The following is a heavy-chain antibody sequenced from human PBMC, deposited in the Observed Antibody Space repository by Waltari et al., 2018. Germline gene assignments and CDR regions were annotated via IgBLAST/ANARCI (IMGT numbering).Heavy chain of an antibody. CDR1: GFTVSGNY. D-gene: IGHD2-2*01. V-gene: IGHV3-53*01. J-gene: IGHJ6*02. CDR3: AREVVVVVPAAILYYGMDV. Sequence: EVQLVESGGGLIQPGGSLRLSCAASGFTVSGNYMSWVRQAPGKVLEWVSVIYSGGSTYYADSGKGRFTMSRDKSRNTLYLQMKGLRAEDTAVYYCAREVVVVVPAAILYYGMDVWGQGTTVTVSS. CDR2: IYSGGST.